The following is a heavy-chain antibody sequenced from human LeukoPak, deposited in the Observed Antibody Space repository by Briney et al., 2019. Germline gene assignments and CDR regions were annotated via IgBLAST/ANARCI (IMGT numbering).Heavy chain of an antibody. CDR2: IRYDGSNK. D-gene: IGHD4-17*01. V-gene: IGHV3-30*02. CDR1: GFTFSSYG. J-gene: IGHJ4*02. CDR3: AKHTVTTGRSGFDY. Sequence: GGSLRLSCAASGFTFSSYGMHWVRQAPGKGLEWVAFIRYDGSNKYYADSVKGRFTISRDNSKNTLYLQMNSLRAEDTAVYYCAKHTVTTGRSGFDYWGQGTLVTVSS.